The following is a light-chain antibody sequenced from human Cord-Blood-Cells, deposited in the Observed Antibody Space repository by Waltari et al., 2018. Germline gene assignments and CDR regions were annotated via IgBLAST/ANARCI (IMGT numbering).Light chain of an antibody. J-gene: IGLJ2*01. Sequence: SYELTQPPSVSVSPGQPASLTCSGDQLGDKYACWYQQKPGQSPVLVIYQDSKRPSGIPERFSGSNSGNTATLTISGTQAMDETDYYCQAWDSSPYVVFGGGTKLTVL. V-gene: IGLV3-1*01. CDR2: QDS. CDR3: QAWDSSPYVV. CDR1: QLGDKY.